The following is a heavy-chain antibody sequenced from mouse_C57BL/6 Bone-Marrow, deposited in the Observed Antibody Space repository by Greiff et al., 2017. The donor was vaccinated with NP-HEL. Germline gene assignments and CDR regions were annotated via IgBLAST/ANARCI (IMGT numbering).Heavy chain of an antibody. J-gene: IGHJ4*01. Sequence: QVQLQQPGAELVKPGASVKLSCKASGYTFTSYWMHWVKQRPGQGLEWIGMIHPNSGSTNYNEKFKSNATLTVDKSSSTAYMQLSSLTSEDSAVYYCARGLLWLRRRDYYAMDYWGQGTSVTVSS. V-gene: IGHV1-64*01. CDR2: IHPNSGST. CDR1: GYTFTSYW. D-gene: IGHD2-2*01. CDR3: ARGLLWLRRRDYYAMDY.